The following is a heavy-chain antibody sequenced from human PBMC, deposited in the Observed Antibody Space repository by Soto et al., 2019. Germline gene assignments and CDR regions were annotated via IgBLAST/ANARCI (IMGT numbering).Heavy chain of an antibody. CDR1: GGAITSDF. CDR3: ARDHGSYPNT. Sequence: SETLSLTCNVSGGAITSDFWSWIRQPPGKGLEWIGYVYYSGAADYNPSLKPRVTISIAPSKTQFSLRLASATAADTGVYYCARDHGSYPNTWGQGILVT. J-gene: IGHJ3*01. V-gene: IGHV4-59*01. CDR2: VYYSGAA. D-gene: IGHD3-16*02.